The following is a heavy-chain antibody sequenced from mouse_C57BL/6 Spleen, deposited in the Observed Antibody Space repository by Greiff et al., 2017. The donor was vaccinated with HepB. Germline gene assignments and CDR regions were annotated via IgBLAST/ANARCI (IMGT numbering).Heavy chain of an antibody. CDR1: GFSLTSYG. CDR2: IWGVGST. CDR3: ASCYDYDGAWFAY. V-gene: IGHV2-6*01. J-gene: IGHJ3*01. D-gene: IGHD2-4*01. Sequence: QVQLQQSGPGLVAPSQSLSITCTVSGFSLTSYGVDWVRQSPGKGLEWLGVIWGVGSTNYNSALKSRLSISKDNSKSQVFLKMNSLQTDDTAMYYCASCYDYDGAWFAYWGQGTLVTVSA.